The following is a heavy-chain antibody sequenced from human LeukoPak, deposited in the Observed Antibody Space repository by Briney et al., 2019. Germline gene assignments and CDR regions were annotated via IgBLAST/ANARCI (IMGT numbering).Heavy chain of an antibody. CDR2: INPSGGST. J-gene: IGHJ4*02. D-gene: IGHD1-26*01. V-gene: IGHV1-46*01. Sequence: ASVKVSCKASGYTFTSYYMHWVRQAPGQGLEWMGKINPSGGSTSYAQNFQGRVTMTRDMSTSTVYMELSSLRSEDTAVYYCARGANGSYHNPPSSYWGQGTLVTVSS. CDR1: GYTFTSYY. CDR3: ARGANGSYHNPPSSY.